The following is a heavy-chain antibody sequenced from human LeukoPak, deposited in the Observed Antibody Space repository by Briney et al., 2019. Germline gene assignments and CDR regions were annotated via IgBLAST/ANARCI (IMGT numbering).Heavy chain of an antibody. CDR1: GRSISSYY. CDR3: ARGASTTWPGNFDY. Sequence: SSETLSLTCTVAGRSISSYYGSWMRQPAGKALEWIGRIYPSGSTNYNPSLKSRVTMSVDTSQNQFSLQMTSVTAADTAVYYCARGASTTWPGNFDYWGQGTLVTVSS. CDR2: IYPSGST. J-gene: IGHJ4*02. D-gene: IGHD1-14*01. V-gene: IGHV4-4*07.